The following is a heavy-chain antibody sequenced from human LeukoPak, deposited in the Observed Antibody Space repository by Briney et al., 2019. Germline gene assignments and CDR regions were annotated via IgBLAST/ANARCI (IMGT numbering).Heavy chain of an antibody. V-gene: IGHV3-9*01. CDR3: AKDIEWLAPYYYYGMDV. Sequence: GRSLRLSCAASGFTFDDYAIHWVRPAPGKGLEWVSGISWNSGSIGYADSVKGRFTISRDNAKNSLYLQMNSLRAEDTALYYCAKDIEWLAPYYYYGMDVWGQGTTVTVSS. CDR1: GFTFDDYA. D-gene: IGHD6-19*01. CDR2: ISWNSGSI. J-gene: IGHJ6*02.